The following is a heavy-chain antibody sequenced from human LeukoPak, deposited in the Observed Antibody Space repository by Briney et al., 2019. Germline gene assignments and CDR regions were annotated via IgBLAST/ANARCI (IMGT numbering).Heavy chain of an antibody. J-gene: IGHJ6*02. CDR1: GFAFSSYA. V-gene: IGHV3-23*01. Sequence: GGSLRLSCAASGFAFSSYAMSWVRQAPGKGLEWVSALSGSGGSTYYVGSLKGRFTISRDNSKNTLYLQMNSLRAEDTAIYYCAKELSYGLDVWGHGTTVTVSS. CDR3: AKELSYGLDV. CDR2: LSGSGGST. D-gene: IGHD4/OR15-4a*01.